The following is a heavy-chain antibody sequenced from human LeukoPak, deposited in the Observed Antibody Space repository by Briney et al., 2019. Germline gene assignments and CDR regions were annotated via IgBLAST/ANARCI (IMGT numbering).Heavy chain of an antibody. J-gene: IGHJ5*02. Sequence: SETLSLTCTVSGGSISSSSYYWGWIRQPPGKGLKWIGSIYYSGSTYYNPSLKSRVTISVDTSKNQFSLRLSSVTAADTAVYYCAIVGYCRSTSCYVIRHNWFDPWGQGTLVTVSS. CDR1: GGSISSSSYY. D-gene: IGHD2-2*01. V-gene: IGHV4-39*07. CDR2: IYYSGST. CDR3: AIVGYCRSTSCYVIRHNWFDP.